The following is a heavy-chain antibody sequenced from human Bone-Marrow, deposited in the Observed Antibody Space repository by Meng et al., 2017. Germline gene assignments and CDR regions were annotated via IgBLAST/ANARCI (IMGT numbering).Heavy chain of an antibody. CDR2: FVSNADT. V-gene: IGHV1-18*01. D-gene: IGHD3-10*01. CDR3: ARGTPGRSYSDY. J-gene: IGHJ4*02. CDR1: GYTSASYG. Sequence: APLLQSGAEVKKPGASVWLSCKASGYTSASYGISWFRQAPGQGLEWMGWFVSNADTYPAQKFQGRVTMTRDTHTSTDFMELRSLRFDDTAVYYCARGTPGRSYSDYWGQGTLVTVSS.